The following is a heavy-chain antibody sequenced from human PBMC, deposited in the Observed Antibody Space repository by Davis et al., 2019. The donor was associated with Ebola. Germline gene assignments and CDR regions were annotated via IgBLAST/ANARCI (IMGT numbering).Heavy chain of an antibody. CDR1: GGTFSSYA. Sequence: AASVKVSCKASGGTFSSYAISWVRQAPGQGLEWMGWMNPNSGNTGYAQKFQGRITMTRNISISTAYMELSSLRSDDTAVYYCARRVGARSGFDSWGQGSLVTVSS. J-gene: IGHJ4*02. CDR2: MNPNSGNT. CDR3: ARRVGARSGFDS. V-gene: IGHV1-8*02. D-gene: IGHD1-26*01.